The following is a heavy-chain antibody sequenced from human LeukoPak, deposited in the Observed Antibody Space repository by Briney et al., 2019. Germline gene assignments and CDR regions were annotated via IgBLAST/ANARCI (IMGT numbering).Heavy chain of an antibody. Sequence: GGSLRLSCAASGFTLSSYAMSWVRQAPGKGLEWVSAISVSGNTYHADSVKGRFTISRDNSKNTLYLQMNRLRAEDAAVYYCAKAPVTTCSGAYCYPFDYWGQGTLVTVSS. CDR1: GFTLSSYA. CDR2: ISVSGNT. J-gene: IGHJ4*02. V-gene: IGHV3-23*01. CDR3: AKAPVTTCSGAYCYPFDY. D-gene: IGHD2-21*01.